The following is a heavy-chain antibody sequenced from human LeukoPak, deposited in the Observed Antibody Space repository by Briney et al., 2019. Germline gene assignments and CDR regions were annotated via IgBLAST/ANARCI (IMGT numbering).Heavy chain of an antibody. Sequence: GGSLRLSCAASGFAFSNAWMNWVRQAPGKGLEWVGHIKKKGDIGPTDYAAPVRGRFTISRDDSRNTVYLEMNRLKTEDTAVYYCTTNDALDIWGQGTMVTVSS. V-gene: IGHV3-15*01. CDR1: GFAFSNAW. CDR2: IKKKGDIGPT. J-gene: IGHJ3*02. CDR3: TTNDALDI.